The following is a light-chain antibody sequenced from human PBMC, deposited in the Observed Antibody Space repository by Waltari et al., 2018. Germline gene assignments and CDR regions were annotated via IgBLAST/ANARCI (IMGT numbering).Light chain of an antibody. CDR3: SSYAGNNIVI. J-gene: IGLJ2*01. Sequence: QSALTQPPSASGSPGQSVTISSTGPSSDVGGYNYVPWYQQHPGKAPKLIIFEINKRPSGVPDRFSGSKSGNTASLTVSGLQTEDEADYYCSSYAGNNIVIFGGGTKLTVL. CDR1: SSDVGGYNY. CDR2: EIN. V-gene: IGLV2-8*01.